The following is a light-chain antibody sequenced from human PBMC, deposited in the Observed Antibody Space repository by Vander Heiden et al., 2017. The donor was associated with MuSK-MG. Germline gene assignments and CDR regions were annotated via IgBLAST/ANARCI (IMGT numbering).Light chain of an antibody. Sequence: EIVVQPPPDTLLLSPGERATLSCRASQIFSKNLAGYQQRPGQAPRRLIYGASTRATGIHARFSGGGAGTEYTLSISSRQSEDFAVYYCQQDNGRPVTFGGGTKVEIK. CDR3: QQDNGRPVT. CDR2: GAS. J-gene: IGKJ4*01. CDR1: QIFSKN. V-gene: IGKV3-15*01.